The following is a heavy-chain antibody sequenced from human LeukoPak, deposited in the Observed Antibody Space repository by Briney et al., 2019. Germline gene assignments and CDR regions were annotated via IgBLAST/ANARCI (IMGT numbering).Heavy chain of an antibody. J-gene: IGHJ6*02. V-gene: IGHV3-30*03. CDR2: ITYDGSNK. CDR1: GFTFSHYG. Sequence: PGRSLRLSCAASGFTFSHYGVHWVRQAPGKGLEWVAVITYDGSNKYYADSVKGRFTISRDNAKNSLYLQMNSLRAEDTAVYYCARDLMDYDVSTGLHHYYMDVWGQGTTVTVSS. CDR3: ARDLMDYDVSTGLHHYYMDV. D-gene: IGHD3-9*01.